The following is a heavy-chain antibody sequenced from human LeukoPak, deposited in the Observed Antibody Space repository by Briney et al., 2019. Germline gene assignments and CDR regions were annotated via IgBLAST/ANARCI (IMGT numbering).Heavy chain of an antibody. CDR1: GYSISSGYY. V-gene: IGHV4-38-2*02. CDR2: IYHSGRT. D-gene: IGHD3-22*01. Sequence: PSETLSLTCTVSGYSISSGYYWGWIRQPPGKGLEWIGSIYHSGRTFYNPSLKSRVTISVDTSKNQFSLKLRSVTAADTAVYFCARGPYSYDSSGAFDIWGQGTMVTVSS. CDR3: ARGPYSYDSSGAFDI. J-gene: IGHJ3*02.